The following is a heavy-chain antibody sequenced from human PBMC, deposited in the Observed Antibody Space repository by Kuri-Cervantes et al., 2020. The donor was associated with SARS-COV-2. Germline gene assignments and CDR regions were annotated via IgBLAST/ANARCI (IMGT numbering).Heavy chain of an antibody. Sequence: GESLKISCAASEFTFSSYTMHWVRQAPGKGLEWVAVISYDGSNKYYADSVKGRFTISRDNAKNTLYLQMNSLRVEDTAVYYCATGGWFAPWGQGTLVTVSS. J-gene: IGHJ5*02. CDR3: ATGGWFAP. CDR2: ISYDGSNK. V-gene: IGHV3-30*07. CDR1: EFTFSSYT.